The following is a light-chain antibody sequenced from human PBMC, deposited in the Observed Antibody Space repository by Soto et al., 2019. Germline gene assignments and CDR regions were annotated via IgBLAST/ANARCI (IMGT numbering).Light chain of an antibody. V-gene: IGLV2-14*01. J-gene: IGLJ2*01. CDR3: SSYTSSSTLVV. CDR1: SSDVGGYNY. Sequence: QSALTQPVSVSGSPGQSITISCTGTSSDVGGYNYVSWYQQHPGKAPKLMIYEVTKRPSGVSNRFSGSKSGNTASLTISGLQAEDESDYYCSSYTSSSTLVVFGGGTKLTVL. CDR2: EVT.